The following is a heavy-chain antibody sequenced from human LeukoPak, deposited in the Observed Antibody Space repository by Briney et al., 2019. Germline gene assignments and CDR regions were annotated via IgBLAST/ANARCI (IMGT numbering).Heavy chain of an antibody. Sequence: GGSLRLSCAASGFTFSSYWMHWVRQAPGKGLVWVSRINSDGSSTSYADSVKGRFTISRDNAKNTLYLQMNSLRAEDTAVYYCARGGQQLAYYYYGMDVWGQGTTVTVSS. CDR3: ARGGQQLAYYYYGMDV. D-gene: IGHD6-13*01. CDR1: GFTFSSYW. CDR2: INSDGSST. V-gene: IGHV3-74*01. J-gene: IGHJ6*02.